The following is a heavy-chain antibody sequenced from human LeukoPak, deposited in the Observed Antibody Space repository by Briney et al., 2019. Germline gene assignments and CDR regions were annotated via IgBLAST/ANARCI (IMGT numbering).Heavy chain of an antibody. CDR2: IGTAGDT. CDR3: ARETSGGSWDY. CDR1: GFTFSSYD. D-gene: IGHD2-15*01. Sequence: TGGSLRLSCAASGFTFSSYDMHWVRQATGKGLEWVSAIGTAGDTYYPGSVKGRFTISRENAKNSLYLQMNSLRAEDTAVYYCARETSGGSWDYWGQGTLVTVSS. V-gene: IGHV3-13*01. J-gene: IGHJ4*02.